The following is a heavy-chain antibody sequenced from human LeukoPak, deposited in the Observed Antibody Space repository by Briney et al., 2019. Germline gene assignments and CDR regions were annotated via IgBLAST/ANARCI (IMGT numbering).Heavy chain of an antibody. D-gene: IGHD3-10*01. J-gene: IGHJ4*02. CDR1: GGSFSGYY. CDR2: INHSGST. CDR3: VRDRELNY. Sequence: SETLSLTCAVYGGSFSGYYWSWIRQPPGKGLEWIGEINHSGSTNYNPSFKSRVTISEDTPKNQFSLKLSSVTAADTAVYYCVRDRELNYWGQGTLVTVSS. V-gene: IGHV4-34*01.